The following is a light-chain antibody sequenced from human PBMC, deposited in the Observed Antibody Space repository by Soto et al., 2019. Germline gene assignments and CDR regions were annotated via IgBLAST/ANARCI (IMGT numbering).Light chain of an antibody. J-gene: IGLJ1*01. Sequence: QSALTQPPSASGSPGQSVTISCTGTSSDVGDYNYVSWYQHHPGKAPKLMIYEVTKRPSGVPDRFSGSKSGNTASLTVSGLQADDEADYYCSSYAGSNNYVFGTGTKLTVL. CDR2: EVT. V-gene: IGLV2-8*01. CDR1: SSDVGDYNY. CDR3: SSYAGSNNYV.